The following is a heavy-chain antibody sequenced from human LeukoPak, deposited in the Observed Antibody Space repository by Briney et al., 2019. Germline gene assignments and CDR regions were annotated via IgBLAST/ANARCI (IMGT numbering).Heavy chain of an antibody. CDR2: ISSGSDTI. CDR3: ARTYDHTGSHYYYYMDV. CDR1: GFTFNSYT. V-gene: IGHV3-48*01. Sequence: GGSLRLSCAASGFTFNSYTMNWVRQAPGQGLEWVSFISSGSDTIYYADSVKGRFTISRDNAKNSLSLQMNSLSAEDTAVYFCARTYDHTGSHYYYYMDVWGKGTTVTVSS. D-gene: IGHD3-22*01. J-gene: IGHJ6*03.